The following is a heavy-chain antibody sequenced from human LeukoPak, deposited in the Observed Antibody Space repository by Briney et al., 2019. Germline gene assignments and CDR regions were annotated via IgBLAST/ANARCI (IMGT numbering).Heavy chain of an antibody. CDR3: ARDQSHGFDY. Sequence: AGGSLRLSCAASGFTFSSYSMNWVRQAPGKGLEWVSSISSSSSYIYYADSVKGRFTISRDNAKNSLYLQMNSLRAEDTAVYYCARDQSHGFDYRGQGTLVTVSS. CDR1: GFTFSSYS. J-gene: IGHJ4*02. V-gene: IGHV3-21*01. CDR2: ISSSSSYI.